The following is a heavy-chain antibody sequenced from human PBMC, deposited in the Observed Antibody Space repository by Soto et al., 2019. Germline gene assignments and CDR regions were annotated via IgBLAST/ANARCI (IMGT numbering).Heavy chain of an antibody. J-gene: IGHJ6*02. D-gene: IGHD3-10*01. CDR3: ARQGFGDLHGLVDV. V-gene: IGHV4-59*08. CDR1: GGSLRNYY. Sequence: QVQLQESGPRLVKPSETLSLTCTVSGGSLRNYYCSWFRQPPGKGLEWVAYISYRWGTFSNPSLQCLVTMSVTTSNAQCSLMLNSVTAAETAVYYCARQGFGDLHGLVDVWGQGTTVPVSS. CDR2: ISYRWGT.